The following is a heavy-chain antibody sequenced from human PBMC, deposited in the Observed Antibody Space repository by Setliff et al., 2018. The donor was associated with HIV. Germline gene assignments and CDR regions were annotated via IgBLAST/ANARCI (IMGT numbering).Heavy chain of an antibody. J-gene: IGHJ4*02. Sequence: SETLSLTCAVSSGSITSSNWWNWVRQPPGKGLEWIGSIYHSGSTYYNPSLKGRVTISVDTSNNQLSLKLSSVTAADTAVYYCARGAFFDYSRPGFVDYWGQGTLVTVSS. D-gene: IGHD4-4*01. CDR1: SGSITSSNW. V-gene: IGHV4-4*02. CDR2: IYHSGST. CDR3: ARGAFFDYSRPGFVDY.